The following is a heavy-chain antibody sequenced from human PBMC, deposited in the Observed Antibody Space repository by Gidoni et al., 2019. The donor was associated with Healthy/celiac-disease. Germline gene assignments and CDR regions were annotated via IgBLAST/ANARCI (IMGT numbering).Heavy chain of an antibody. CDR1: GGSIRSSSYY. CDR3: ARPNWNDSPRAIDI. Sequence: QLQLQESGPGLVKPSETLSLTCTVSGGSIRSSSYYWGGIRQPPGKGLEWIGSLYYSGSTYYNPSLKSRVTISVDTSKNQFSLKLSSVTAADTAVYYCARPNWNDSPRAIDIWGQGTMVTVSS. V-gene: IGHV4-39*01. CDR2: LYYSGST. J-gene: IGHJ3*02. D-gene: IGHD1-1*01.